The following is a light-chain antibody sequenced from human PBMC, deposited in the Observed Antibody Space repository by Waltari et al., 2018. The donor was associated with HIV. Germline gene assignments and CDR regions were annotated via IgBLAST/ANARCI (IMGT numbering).Light chain of an antibody. CDR1: HSNSGSNY. J-gene: IGLJ2*01. CDR3: ATWDDSLNGVL. V-gene: IGLV1-47*01. Sequence: QSVSTQPPSASAIPGQRVTTPCTGAHSNSGSNYSSRYQQVPGTAPKLLVYRDSQRQSGVPDRFTGSKSGTSASLAISGLRSEDEADYYCATWDDSLNGVLFGGGTKLTVL. CDR2: RDS.